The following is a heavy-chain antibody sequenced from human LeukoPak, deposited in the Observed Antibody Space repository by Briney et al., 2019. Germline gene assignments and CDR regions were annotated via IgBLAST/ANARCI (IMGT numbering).Heavy chain of an antibody. CDR2: IYYSGST. CDR1: GGSISSYY. D-gene: IGHD6-13*01. Sequence: PSETLSLTCTVSGGSISSYYWSWIRQPPGKGLEWIGYIYYSGSTNYNPSLKSRVTISVDTSKNQFSLKLSSVTAADTAVYYCARAAAGSHFDYWGQGTLVTVPS. V-gene: IGHV4-59*01. CDR3: ARAAAGSHFDY. J-gene: IGHJ4*02.